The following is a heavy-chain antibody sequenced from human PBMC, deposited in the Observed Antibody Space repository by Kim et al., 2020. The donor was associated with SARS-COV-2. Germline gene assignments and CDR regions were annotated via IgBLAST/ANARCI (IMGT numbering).Heavy chain of an antibody. CDR3: TRVIWGTYRYPDY. V-gene: IGHV7-4-1*02. D-gene: IGHD3-16*02. CDR1: GYTFTMNA. CDR2: INTDTGNP. J-gene: IGHJ4*02. Sequence: ASVKVSCKASGYTFTMNAISWVRQAPGQGLEWMGWINTDTGNPTYAQAFKRRFVFSVDTSVTTAYLQISSLEPEDTALYYCTRVIWGTYRYPDYWGQGTLVTVSS.